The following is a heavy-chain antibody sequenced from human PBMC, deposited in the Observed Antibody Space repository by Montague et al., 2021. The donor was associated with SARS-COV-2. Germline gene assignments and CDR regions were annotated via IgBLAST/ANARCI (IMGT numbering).Heavy chain of an antibody. CDR2: MYSSGTT. CDR1: GGSISSTSFF. Sequence: SETLSLTCSVSGGSISSTSFFWAWIRQPPEKGLEWVGSMYSSGTTYYNPSLKSRVTISGDTSRNQLSVRLSSVTAADTAVYYCARSTSGWFIYWGRGALVTVSS. D-gene: IGHD6-19*01. CDR3: ARSTSGWFIY. J-gene: IGHJ4*02. V-gene: IGHV4-39*01.